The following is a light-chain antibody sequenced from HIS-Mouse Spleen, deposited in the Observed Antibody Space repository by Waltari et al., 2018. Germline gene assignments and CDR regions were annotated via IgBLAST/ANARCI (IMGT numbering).Light chain of an antibody. J-gene: IGLJ2*01. CDR2: GKN. V-gene: IGLV3-19*01. CDR1: SLRSYY. Sequence: SSELTQDPAVSVALGQTVRITCQGYSLRSYYASWYQQKPGQAPVLVIYGKNNRPSGIPDRFSGSSSGNTASLTITGAQAEDEADYYCNSRDSSGNHVVFGGGTKLTVL. CDR3: NSRDSSGNHVV.